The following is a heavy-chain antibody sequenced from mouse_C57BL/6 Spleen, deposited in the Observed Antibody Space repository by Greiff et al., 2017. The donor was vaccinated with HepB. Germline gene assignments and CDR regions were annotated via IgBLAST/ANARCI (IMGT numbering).Heavy chain of an antibody. CDR2: IDPSDSYT. J-gene: IGHJ3*01. CDR1: GYTFTSYW. V-gene: IGHV1-50*01. CDR3: ARDYYGSSGWFAY. Sequence: QVQLQQSGAELVKPGASVKLSCKASGYTFTSYWMQWVKQRPGQGLEWIGEIDPSDSYTNYNQKFKGKATLTVDTSSSTAYMQLSSLTSEDSAVYYCARDYYGSSGWFAYWGQGTLVTVSA. D-gene: IGHD1-1*01.